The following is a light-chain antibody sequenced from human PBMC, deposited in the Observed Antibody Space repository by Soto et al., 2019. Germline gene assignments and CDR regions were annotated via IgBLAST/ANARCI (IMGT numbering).Light chain of an antibody. CDR3: HQRQSWPRT. J-gene: IGKJ1*01. CDR2: GAS. CDR1: RSVGSN. V-gene: IGKV3-15*01. Sequence: EIVMNQSPSSLSVSLGERATLSCRASRSVGSNLAWYQQKPGQAPRLLIYGASTRATGISARISGSGSGTDFTLTISDLQPEDFALYYCHQRQSWPRTFGEGTKVDIK.